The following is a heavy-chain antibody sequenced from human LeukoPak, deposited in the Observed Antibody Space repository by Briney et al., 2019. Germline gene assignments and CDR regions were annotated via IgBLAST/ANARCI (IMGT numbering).Heavy chain of an antibody. J-gene: IGHJ4*01. V-gene: IGHV3-64D*06. Sequence: GGSLCLFCSPSTFTPANLGMHCVRQAPGKGLEYVSAISGNGGSTHYADSVKGRLTISRDTSKNTLYLQMTSLKAEDTAVYYCVKEHCSSTSCFYFDYWGHRTLVTVSS. CDR3: VKEHCSSTSCFYFDY. CDR1: TFTPANLG. D-gene: IGHD2-2*01. CDR2: ISGNGGST.